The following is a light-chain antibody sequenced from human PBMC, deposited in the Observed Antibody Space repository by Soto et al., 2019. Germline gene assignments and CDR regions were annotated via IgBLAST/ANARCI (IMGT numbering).Light chain of an antibody. CDR3: SSYTTSSTVV. V-gene: IGLV2-14*03. CDR2: EVR. J-gene: IGLJ2*01. CDR1: SSTVGDYNY. Sequence: QSALTQPASVSGSPGQSITISCTGTSSTVGDYNYVSWYQQHSGKAPKLMIYEVRHRPSGVSNRFSGSKSGNTASLTISGLQAEDEDDYYCSSYTTSSTVVFGGGTKLTVL.